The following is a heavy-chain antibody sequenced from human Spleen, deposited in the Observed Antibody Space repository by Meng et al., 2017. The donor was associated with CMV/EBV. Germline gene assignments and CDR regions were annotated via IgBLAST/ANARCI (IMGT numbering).Heavy chain of an antibody. V-gene: IGHV3-11*04. D-gene: IGHD2-15*01. Sequence: CAASGVTFSDYYFIWTRQAPGKGLEWVSYISSSTITTTTYYADAVKGRFTISRDNAKNSLFLQMDSLRVEDTAVYYCARGSGGKCFDHWGQGTLVTVSS. CDR1: GVTFSDYY. CDR3: ARGSGGKCFDH. J-gene: IGHJ4*02. CDR2: ISSSTITTTT.